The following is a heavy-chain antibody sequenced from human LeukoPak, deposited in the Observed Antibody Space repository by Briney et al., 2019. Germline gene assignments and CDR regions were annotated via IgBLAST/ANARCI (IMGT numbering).Heavy chain of an antibody. CDR1: GFTLSSYW. Sequence: QPGGSLRLSRAASGFTLSSYWMNWVRQAPGKGLVWVSRINTDGSSTSYADSVKGRLTISRDNSKNTLYLQMNSLRAEDTAVYYCASYFGYWGQGTLVTVSS. CDR3: ASYFGY. V-gene: IGHV3-74*01. CDR2: INTDGSST. J-gene: IGHJ4*02.